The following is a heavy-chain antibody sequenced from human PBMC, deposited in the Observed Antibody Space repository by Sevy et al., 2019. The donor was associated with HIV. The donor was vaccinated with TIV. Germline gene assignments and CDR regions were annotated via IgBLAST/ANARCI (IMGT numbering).Heavy chain of an antibody. D-gene: IGHD5-12*01. Sequence: ASVKVSCKASGYTFTSYGISWVRQAPGQGLEWMGWISAYNGNTNYAQKLQGRVTMTTDTSTSTAYMELRSLRSDDTAVDYCAREQGIYSGYDSYYYYMDVWGKGTTVTVSS. J-gene: IGHJ6*03. CDR2: ISAYNGNT. V-gene: IGHV1-18*01. CDR3: AREQGIYSGYDSYYYYMDV. CDR1: GYTFTSYG.